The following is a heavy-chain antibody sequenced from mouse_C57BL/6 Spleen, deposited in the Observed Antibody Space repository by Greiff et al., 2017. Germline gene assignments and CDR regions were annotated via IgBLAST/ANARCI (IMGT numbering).Heavy chain of an antibody. CDR2: INPSTGGT. D-gene: IGHD3-2*02. CDR3: ARHQGRGGFAY. Sequence: EVMLVESGPELVKPGASVKISCKASGYSFTGYYMNWVKQSPEKSLEWIGEINPSTGGTTYNQKFKAKATLTVDKSSSTAYMQLKSLTSEDSAVYYCARHQGRGGFAYWGQGTLVTVSA. J-gene: IGHJ3*01. V-gene: IGHV1-42*01. CDR1: GYSFTGYY.